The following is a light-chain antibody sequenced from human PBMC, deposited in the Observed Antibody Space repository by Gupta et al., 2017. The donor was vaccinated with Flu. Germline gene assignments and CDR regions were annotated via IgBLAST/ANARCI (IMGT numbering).Light chain of an antibody. Sequence: GESRTISCTGTSSDVGGYNYVSWYQHHPGNAPKRMISAVIKRPAGVSSRVSGSKAGNTDSLTISGLQAEDDADYYSSSYTSSNSWVFGGGTKMTVL. CDR1: SSDVGGYNY. V-gene: IGLV2-14*01. J-gene: IGLJ3*02. CDR2: AVI. CDR3: SSYTSSNSWV.